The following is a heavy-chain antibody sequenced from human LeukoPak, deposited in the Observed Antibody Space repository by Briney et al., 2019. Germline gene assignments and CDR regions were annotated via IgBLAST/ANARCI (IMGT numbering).Heavy chain of an antibody. D-gene: IGHD3-3*01. CDR3: ARGPYYDFWSGYYTWFDP. Sequence: ASVKVSCKASGYTFTSYGISWVRQAPGQGLEWMGWISAYNGNTNYAQKLQGRVTMTTDTSTSTAYMELSSLRSEDTAVYYCARGPYYDFWSGYYTWFDPWGQGTLVTVSS. CDR1: GYTFTSYG. V-gene: IGHV1-18*01. J-gene: IGHJ5*02. CDR2: ISAYNGNT.